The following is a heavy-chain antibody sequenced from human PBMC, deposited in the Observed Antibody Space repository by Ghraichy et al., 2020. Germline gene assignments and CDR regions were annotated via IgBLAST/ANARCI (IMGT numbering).Heavy chain of an antibody. V-gene: IGHV4-39*07. CDR2: IYYSGST. Sequence: SETLSLTCTVPGGSISSSSYYWGWIRQPPGKGLEWIGSIYYSGSTYYNPSLKSRVTISVDTSKNQFSLKLSSVTAADTAVYYCARVIAVAGTLDYWGQGTLVTVSS. CDR1: GGSISSSSYY. D-gene: IGHD6-19*01. CDR3: ARVIAVAGTLDY. J-gene: IGHJ4*02.